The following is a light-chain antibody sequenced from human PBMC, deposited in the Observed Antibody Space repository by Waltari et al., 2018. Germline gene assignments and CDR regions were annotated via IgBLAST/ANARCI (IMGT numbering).Light chain of an antibody. J-gene: IGKJ2*01. CDR1: QSVSSN. CDR2: GAS. V-gene: IGKV3-15*01. CDR3: QQYNNWPPYT. Sequence: IVMTQSPATLAVSPGERTPLPCRASQSVSSNFTWYQQKPGQAPRLLIYGASTRATGIPARFSGSGSGTEFTLTISSLQSEDFAVYYCQQYNNWPPYTFGQGTKLEIK.